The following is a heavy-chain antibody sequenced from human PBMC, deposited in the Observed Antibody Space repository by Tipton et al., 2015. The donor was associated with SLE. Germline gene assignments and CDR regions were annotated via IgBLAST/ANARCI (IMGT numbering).Heavy chain of an antibody. D-gene: IGHD5-24*01. CDR1: GFTFSSYS. Sequence: LSFTCAASGFTFSSYSMNWVRQAPGKGLEWVSYISSSSSTIYYADSVKGRFTISRDNAKNSLYLQMNSLRAEDTAVYYCARDEEMATMDYWGQGTLVTVSS. CDR2: ISSSSSTI. CDR3: ARDEEMATMDY. V-gene: IGHV3-48*01. J-gene: IGHJ4*02.